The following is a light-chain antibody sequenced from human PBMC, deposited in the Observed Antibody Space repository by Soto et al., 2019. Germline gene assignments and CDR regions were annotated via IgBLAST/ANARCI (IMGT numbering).Light chain of an antibody. Sequence: QSALTQPASVSGSPGQWITISCTGTSSDVGAYNYVSWYHQHPGKAPKLIIYDVSDRPSGVSTRFSGAKSGNTASLTISGLQAEDEADYYCSSYTTSSTVVFGGGTKLTVL. CDR3: SSYTTSSTVV. V-gene: IGLV2-14*01. CDR2: DVS. J-gene: IGLJ2*01. CDR1: SSDVGAYNY.